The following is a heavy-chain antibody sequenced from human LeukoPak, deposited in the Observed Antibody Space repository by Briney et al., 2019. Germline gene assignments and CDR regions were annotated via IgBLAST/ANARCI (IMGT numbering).Heavy chain of an antibody. CDR2: INSDGSST. D-gene: IGHD3-22*01. CDR1: GFTFSSYE. Sequence: TGGSLRLSCAASGFTFSSYEVHWVRQAPGKGLVWVSRINSDGSSTSYADSVKGRFTISRDNAKNTLYLQMNSLRAEDTAVYYCARGGITMIVENWFDPWGQGTLVTVSS. V-gene: IGHV3-74*01. J-gene: IGHJ5*02. CDR3: ARGGITMIVENWFDP.